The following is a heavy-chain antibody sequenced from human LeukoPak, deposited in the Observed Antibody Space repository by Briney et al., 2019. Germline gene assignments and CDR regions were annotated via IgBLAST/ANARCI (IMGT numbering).Heavy chain of an antibody. CDR2: INPNSGGT. CDR1: GYTFTGYY. J-gene: IGHJ4*02. Sequence: ASVKVSCKASGYTFTGYYMHWVRQAPGQGLEWMGWINPNSGGTNYAQKFQGWVTMTRDTSISTAYMELSRLRSHDTALYYCARGAPSYCSSTSCLAYYFDYWGQGTLVTVSS. CDR3: ARGAPSYCSSTSCLAYYFDY. D-gene: IGHD2-2*01. V-gene: IGHV1-2*04.